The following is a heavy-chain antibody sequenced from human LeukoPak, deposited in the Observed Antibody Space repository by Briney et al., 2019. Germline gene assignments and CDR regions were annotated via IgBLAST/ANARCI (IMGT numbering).Heavy chain of an antibody. J-gene: IGHJ4*02. CDR3: AKDDSYYDSSGYPSWVY. CDR1: GFTFSSYA. V-gene: IGHV3-23*01. Sequence: PGGSLRLSCAASGFTFSSYAMSWVRQAPGKGLEWVSAISGSGGSTYYADSVKGRFTISRDNSENTLYLQMNSLRAEDTAVYYCAKDDSYYDSSGYPSWVYWGQGTLVTVSS. CDR2: ISGSGGST. D-gene: IGHD3-22*01.